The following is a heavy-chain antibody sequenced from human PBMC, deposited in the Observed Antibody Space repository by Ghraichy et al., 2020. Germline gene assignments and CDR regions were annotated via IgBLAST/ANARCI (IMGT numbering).Heavy chain of an antibody. CDR1: EFTFDRQP. Sequence: GGSLRLSCVASEFTFDRQPMSWVRQAPGKGLEWVSTFGADGRSTYYADSVKGRFTISRDESKTTMYLQMNSLRAEDTAVYYCAKEGGRLGEGAFDVWGQGTMVTDSS. D-gene: IGHD3-10*01. V-gene: IGHV3-23*01. J-gene: IGHJ3*01. CDR2: FGADGRST. CDR3: AKEGGRLGEGAFDV.